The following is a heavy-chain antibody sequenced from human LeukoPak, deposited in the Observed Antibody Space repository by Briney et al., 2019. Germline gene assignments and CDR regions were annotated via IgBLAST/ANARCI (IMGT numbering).Heavy chain of an antibody. CDR1: GGTFSSYA. CDR2: IIPILGIA. D-gene: IGHD3-22*01. V-gene: IGHV1-69*04. Sequence: SVKVSCKASGGTFSSYAISWVRQAPGQGLEWMGRIIPILGIANYAQKFQGRVTITADKSTSTAYMELSSLRSEDTAVYYCARDSYYYDSSGYRLPRDYWGQGTLVTVSS. J-gene: IGHJ4*02. CDR3: ARDSYYYDSSGYRLPRDY.